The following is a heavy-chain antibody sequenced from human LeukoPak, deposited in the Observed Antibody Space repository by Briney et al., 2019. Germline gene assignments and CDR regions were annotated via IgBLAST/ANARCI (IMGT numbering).Heavy chain of an antibody. D-gene: IGHD3-3*01. J-gene: IGHJ5*02. Sequence: LRLSCAASGFTFSGFAMHWVRQAPGKGLEWIGSIYYRGNTYYNPSLKSRVTIFVDTSKNQFSLNLSSVTAADTAVYYCARSPQWLLSSSNWFDPWGQGTLVTVSS. V-gene: IGHV4-39*01. CDR3: ARSPQWLLSSSNWFDP. CDR2: IYYRGNT. CDR1: GFTFSGFAMH.